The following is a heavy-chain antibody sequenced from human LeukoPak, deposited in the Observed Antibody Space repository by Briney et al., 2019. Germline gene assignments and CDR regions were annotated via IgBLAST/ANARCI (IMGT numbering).Heavy chain of an antibody. Sequence: SETLSLTCTVSGGSISSSSYYWGWIRQPPGKGLEWIGSIYYSGSTYYNPSLKSRVTISVDTPKNQFSLKLSSVTAADTAVYYCARTWIQLWLLYYWGQGTLVTVSS. V-gene: IGHV4-39*01. CDR3: ARTWIQLWLLYY. CDR2: IYYSGST. D-gene: IGHD5-18*01. J-gene: IGHJ4*02. CDR1: GGSISSSSYY.